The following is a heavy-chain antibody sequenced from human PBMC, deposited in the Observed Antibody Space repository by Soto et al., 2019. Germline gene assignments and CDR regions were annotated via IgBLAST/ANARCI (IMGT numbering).Heavy chain of an antibody. Sequence: EVQLVESGGGLVQPGRSLRLSCAASGFTFDDYAMHWVRQAPGKGLEWVSGISWNSGSIGYADSVKGRFTISRDNAKNSLYLQMNSLRAEDTALYYCAKDGPLHYGASPYYFDYWGQGTLVTVSS. CDR1: GFTFDDYA. CDR2: ISWNSGSI. V-gene: IGHV3-9*01. J-gene: IGHJ4*02. D-gene: IGHD4-17*01. CDR3: AKDGPLHYGASPYYFDY.